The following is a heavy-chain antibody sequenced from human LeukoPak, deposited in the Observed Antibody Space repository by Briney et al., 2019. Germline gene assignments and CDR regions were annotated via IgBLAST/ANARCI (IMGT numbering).Heavy chain of an antibody. Sequence: GGSLRLSCAASGVTFSNYAMSWVRQAPGKGLEWVSSISRSGESSYYSDSVRGRFTISRDISKNTLYLQMNSLRAEDTAVYYCAKDLGSSPPGDSWGQGTLVTVSS. CDR3: AKDLGSSPPGDS. J-gene: IGHJ4*02. V-gene: IGHV3-23*01. CDR1: GVTFSNYA. CDR2: ISRSGESS. D-gene: IGHD6-6*01.